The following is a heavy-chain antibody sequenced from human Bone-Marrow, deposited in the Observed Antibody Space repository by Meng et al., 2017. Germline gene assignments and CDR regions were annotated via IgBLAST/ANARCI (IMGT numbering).Heavy chain of an antibody. CDR3: ATGETRYWFDP. CDR2: INPKSGDT. J-gene: IGHJ5*02. CDR1: GYNFPDSY. D-gene: IGHD1-26*01. Sequence: QGQLVQSGAEVKTPGASVKFTCKPSGYNFPDSYIHWVRRAPGQGLEWMGRINPKSGDTHYAQKFQARVTMTGDTSISTAYIEQSGLRSDDTAMYYCATGETRYWFDPWGQGTLVTVSS. V-gene: IGHV1-2*06.